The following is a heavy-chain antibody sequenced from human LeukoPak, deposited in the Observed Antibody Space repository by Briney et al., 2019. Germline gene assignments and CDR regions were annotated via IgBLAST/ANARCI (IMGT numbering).Heavy chain of an antibody. V-gene: IGHV1-69*06. Sequence: SVKVSCKASGGTFSNYAISWVRQAPGQGLEWMGGIIPIFGTANYAQKFRGRVTITADKSTRTAYMELSSLRSEDTAVYYCARGVVAARRPYNWFDPWGQGTLVTVSS. CDR2: IIPIFGTA. CDR1: GGTFSNYA. J-gene: IGHJ5*02. CDR3: ARGVVAARRPYNWFDP. D-gene: IGHD6-6*01.